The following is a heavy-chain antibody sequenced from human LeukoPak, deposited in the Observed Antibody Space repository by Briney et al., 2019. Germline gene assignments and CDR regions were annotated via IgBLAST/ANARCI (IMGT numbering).Heavy chain of an antibody. J-gene: IGHJ5*02. V-gene: IGHV1-2*02. CDR1: GYTFTGFY. CDR3: VRCRFGEWDNWFDP. D-gene: IGHD3-10*01. CDR2: INPNSGAT. Sequence: ASVKVSCKASGYTFTGFYIHWVRQAPGQGLEWMAWINPNSGATNYAQKFQGRVTMTRDTSISTAYMELSRLTSDDTAVYFCVRCRFGEWDNWFDPWGQGTLVTVSS.